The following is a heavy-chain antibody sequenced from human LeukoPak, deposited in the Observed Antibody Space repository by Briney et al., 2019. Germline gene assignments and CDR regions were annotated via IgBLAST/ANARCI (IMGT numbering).Heavy chain of an antibody. CDR1: GDSISSYY. D-gene: IGHD1-26*01. CDR2: IYTSGST. V-gene: IGHV4-4*07. J-gene: IGHJ4*02. CDR3: ARENSGSYREFDY. Sequence: PSETLSLTCTVSGDSISSYYWSWLRQPAGKGLEGIGRIYTSGSTNYNASLKSRVSMSVHTSKNQFSLKLSSVTAAHTAVFYCARENSGSYREFDYWGQGTLVTVSS.